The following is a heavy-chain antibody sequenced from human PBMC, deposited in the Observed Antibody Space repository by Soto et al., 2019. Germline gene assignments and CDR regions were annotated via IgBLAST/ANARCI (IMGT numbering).Heavy chain of an antibody. CDR1: GGTFSSYA. CDR3: AFQGTDSSGFYFDY. J-gene: IGHJ4*02. Sequence: SVKVSCKASGGTFSSYAISWVRQAPGQGLEWMGGIIPIFGTANYAQKFQGRVTITADKSTSTAYMELSSLRSEDTAVYYCAFQGTDSSGFYFDYWGQGTLVTVSS. D-gene: IGHD3-22*01. CDR2: IIPIFGTA. V-gene: IGHV1-69*06.